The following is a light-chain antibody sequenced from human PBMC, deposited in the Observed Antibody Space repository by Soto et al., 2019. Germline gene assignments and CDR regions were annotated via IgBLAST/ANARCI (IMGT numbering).Light chain of an antibody. V-gene: IGLV2-8*01. CDR1: NSDFAGYNF. Sequence: QSALTRPPSASGSPGQSVTISCTGTNSDFAGYNFVSWFQQHPGKAPRLIIYEVNERPSGVPHRFSGSKSGNTASLTISGLQADDEADYYCSSYITSNNLRVFGTGTKVTVL. CDR3: SSYITSNNLRV. CDR2: EVN. J-gene: IGLJ1*01.